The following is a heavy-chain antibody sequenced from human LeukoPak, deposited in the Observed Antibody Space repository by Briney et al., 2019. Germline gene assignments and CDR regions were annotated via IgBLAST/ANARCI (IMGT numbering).Heavy chain of an antibody. CDR2: ISGSGGST. CDR1: GFTFSSYA. CDR3: AKESYSSSWYRYYYYGMDV. Sequence: PGGSLRLSCAASGFTFSSYAMSWVRQAPGKGLEWVSAISGSGGSTYYADSVKGRFTISRDNSKNTLYLQMNSLRAEDTAVYYCAKESYSSSWYRYYYYGMDVWGQGTTVTVSS. V-gene: IGHV3-23*01. D-gene: IGHD6-13*01. J-gene: IGHJ6*02.